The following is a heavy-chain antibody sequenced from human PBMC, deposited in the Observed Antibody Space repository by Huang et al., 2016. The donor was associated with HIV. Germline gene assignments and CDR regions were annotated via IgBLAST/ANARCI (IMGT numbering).Heavy chain of an antibody. J-gene: IGHJ4*02. CDR2: IIPIFVKP. V-gene: IGHV1-69*01. D-gene: IGHD1-20*01. CDR3: ARSHNWNYFDF. Sequence: QVQLVQSGAEVKKPGSSVKVSCKSSGGTFSTYAINWVRQAPGQGLEGMGAIIPIFVKPQYAKKFQGRVTITADESTSTAYMQLSSLKSEDTAVYYCARSHNWNYFDFWGQGTLVTVSS. CDR1: GGTFSTYA.